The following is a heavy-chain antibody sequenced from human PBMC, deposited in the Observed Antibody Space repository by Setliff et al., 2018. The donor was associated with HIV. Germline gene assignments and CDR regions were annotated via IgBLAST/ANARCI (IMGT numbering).Heavy chain of an antibody. Sequence: PGESLKISCKDSGSTFSNYCIAWVRQMPGKGLEWMGIIYPGNSDTTYSPSFQGQVTISADKSISTAYLQWSSLKASDTATYYCAKHLSPGSGWYSKARGMDVWGQGTTVTVSS. D-gene: IGHD6-19*01. CDR1: GSTFSNYC. V-gene: IGHV5-51*01. CDR3: AKHLSPGSGWYSKARGMDV. J-gene: IGHJ6*02. CDR2: IYPGNSDT.